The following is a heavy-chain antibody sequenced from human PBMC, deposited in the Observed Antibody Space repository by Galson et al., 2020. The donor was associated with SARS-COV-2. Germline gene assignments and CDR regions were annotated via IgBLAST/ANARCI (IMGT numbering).Heavy chain of an antibody. CDR3: ASDSSYGSSWLSYCDD. J-gene: IGHJ4*02. D-gene: IGHD6-13*01. CDR1: GFTFSRNA. CDR2: ISATSAKI. V-gene: IGHV3-21*05. Sequence: GGSLRLSCAASGFTFSRNAMNWVRQTPGKGLEWLSYISATSAKIDYADSVKGRFIISRDNAKNSLYLQMNSLKAEDTAVYYCASDSSYGSSWLSYCDDWGQGTLVTVSS.